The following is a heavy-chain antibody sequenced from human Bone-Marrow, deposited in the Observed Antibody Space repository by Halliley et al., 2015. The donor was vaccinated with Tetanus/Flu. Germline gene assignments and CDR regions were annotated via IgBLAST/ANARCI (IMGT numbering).Heavy chain of an antibody. Sequence: SLRLSCAASGFTFSSYAMSWVRQAPGKGLEWVSAISGSGGRTYYADSVKGRFTISRDNSKKMLYLQMYSLRAEDTASYYCAMGVSFIGLLVGSPVDS. CDR3: AMGVSFIGLLVGSPVDS. CDR1: GFTFSSYA. V-gene: IGHV3-23*01. CDR2: ISGSGGRT. J-gene: IGHJ5*01. D-gene: IGHD1-26*01.